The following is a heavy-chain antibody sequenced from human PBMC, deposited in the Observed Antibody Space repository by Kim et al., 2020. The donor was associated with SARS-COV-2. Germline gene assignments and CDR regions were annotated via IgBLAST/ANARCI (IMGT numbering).Heavy chain of an antibody. V-gene: IGHV4-59*08. Sequence: PSLKSRVTISRDTTKNQFSLKRRTVNAADTAVYYCARHQYGLGTYWYYFDYWGQGTLVTVAS. D-gene: IGHD3-10*01. CDR3: ARHQYGLGTYWYYFDY. J-gene: IGHJ4*02.